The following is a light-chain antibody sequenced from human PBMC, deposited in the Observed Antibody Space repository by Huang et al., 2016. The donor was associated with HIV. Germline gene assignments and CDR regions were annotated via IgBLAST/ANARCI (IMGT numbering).Light chain of an antibody. J-gene: IGKJ2*01. Sequence: DIQMTQSPSSLSASVGDRVIITCRASQAINTYLNWYHQKLGKAPKLLISAVSSLQRGVQSRFSGSGSGTDFTLTINSLQPEDFATYYCQQSYSTPYTFGQGTKVEI. CDR1: QAINTY. CDR3: QQSYSTPYT. CDR2: AVS. V-gene: IGKV1-39*01.